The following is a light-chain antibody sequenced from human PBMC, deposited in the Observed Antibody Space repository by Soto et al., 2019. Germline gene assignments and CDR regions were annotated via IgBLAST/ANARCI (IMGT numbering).Light chain of an antibody. J-gene: IGKJ1*01. V-gene: IGKV1-5*03. CDR2: KAS. CDR1: QSISSW. Sequence: DIQMTQSPSTLSASVGDRVTITCRASQSISSWLAWYQQKPGKAPKLLIYKASSLESGVPSRFSGSGSGTDFTLTISSLQPDDFATYYCQQYKGTFGQGTKVEIK. CDR3: QQYKGT.